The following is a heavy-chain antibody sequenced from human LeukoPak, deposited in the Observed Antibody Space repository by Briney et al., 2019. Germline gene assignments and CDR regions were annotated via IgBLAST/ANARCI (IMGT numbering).Heavy chain of an antibody. CDR2: SYYNGNT. Sequence: PSETLSLTCTVSGGSITNYYWSWIRQPPGKGLEWIGFSYYNGNTNYNPSLKSRVTISVDTSKNQFSLKLNSVTAADTAVYYCARESGSYLWRSWLNPWGQGTLVTVSS. D-gene: IGHD3-16*01. J-gene: IGHJ5*02. CDR3: ARESGSYLWRSWLNP. V-gene: IGHV4-59*01. CDR1: GGSITNYY.